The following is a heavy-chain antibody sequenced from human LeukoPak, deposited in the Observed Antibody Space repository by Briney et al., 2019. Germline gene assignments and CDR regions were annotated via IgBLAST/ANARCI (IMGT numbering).Heavy chain of an antibody. CDR1: GFTFSSYA. CDR2: ISYDGSNK. Sequence: PGGSLRLSCAASGFTFSSYAMHWVRQAPGKGLEWVAVISYDGSNKYYADSVKGRFTISRDNSKNTLYLQMNSLRAEDTAVYYCARVTRIVVGDYFDYWGQGTLVTVSS. D-gene: IGHD3-22*01. V-gene: IGHV3-30*04. CDR3: ARVTRIVVGDYFDY. J-gene: IGHJ4*02.